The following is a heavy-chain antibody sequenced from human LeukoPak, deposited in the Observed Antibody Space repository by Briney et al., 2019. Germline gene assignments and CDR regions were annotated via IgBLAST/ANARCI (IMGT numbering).Heavy chain of an antibody. V-gene: IGHV3-48*02. D-gene: IGHD3-10*01. CDR1: GFTFSSYS. Sequence: GGSLRLSCAASGFTFSSYSMNWVRQAPGKGLEWVSYISSSSSTIYYADSVKGRFTISRDNAKNSLYLQMNSLRDEDTAVYYCARDRRYYGSGSSFDYWGQGTLVTVFS. CDR2: ISSSSSTI. J-gene: IGHJ4*02. CDR3: ARDRRYYGSGSSFDY.